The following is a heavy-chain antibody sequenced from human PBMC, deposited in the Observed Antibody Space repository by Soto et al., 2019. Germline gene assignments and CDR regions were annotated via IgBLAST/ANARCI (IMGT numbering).Heavy chain of an antibody. D-gene: IGHD6-6*01. CDR1: GYTFTSYY. CDR2: INPSGGST. CDR3: ARERRASYSSSGGYYYGMDV. V-gene: IGHV1-46*01. Sequence: ASVKVSCKASGYTFTSYYMHWVRQAPGQGLEWMGIINPSGGSTSYAQKFQGRVTMTRDTSTSTVYMELSSLRSEDTAVYYCARERRASYSSSGGYYYGMDVWGQGTTVTVS. J-gene: IGHJ6*02.